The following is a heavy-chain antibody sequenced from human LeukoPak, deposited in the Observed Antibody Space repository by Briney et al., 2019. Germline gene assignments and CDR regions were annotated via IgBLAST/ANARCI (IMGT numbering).Heavy chain of an antibody. CDR3: ARTAARTGGQYYYYYYYMDV. CDR1: GYTFTGYY. CDR2: INPNSGGT. J-gene: IGHJ6*03. D-gene: IGHD6-6*01. V-gene: IGHV1-2*02. Sequence: ASVKVSCKASGYTFTGYYMHWVRQAPGQGLEWMGWINPNSGGTNYAQKFQGRVTMTRDTSISTAYMELSSLRSEDTAVYYCARTAARTGGQYYYYYYYMDVWGKGTTVTVSS.